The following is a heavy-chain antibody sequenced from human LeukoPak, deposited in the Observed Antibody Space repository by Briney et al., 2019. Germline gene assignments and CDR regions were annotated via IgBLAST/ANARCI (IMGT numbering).Heavy chain of an antibody. CDR1: GYTFTSYD. CDR2: MNPNSGNT. J-gene: IGHJ4*02. D-gene: IGHD2-15*01. V-gene: IGHV1-8*01. CDR3: ARVFGCSGGSCYPTVDY. Sequence: ASVKVSCKASGYTFTSYDINWVRQATGQGLEWMGWMNPNSGNTGYAQKFQGRVTMTRNTSISTAYMELSSLRSEDTAVYYCARVFGCSGGSCYPTVDYWGQGTLVTVSS.